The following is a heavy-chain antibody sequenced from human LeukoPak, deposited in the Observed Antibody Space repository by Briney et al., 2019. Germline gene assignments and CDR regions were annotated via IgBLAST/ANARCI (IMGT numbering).Heavy chain of an antibody. J-gene: IGHJ2*01. CDR3: ARERDIVVVTAISWYFDL. Sequence: ASVKVSCKASGYTYTRYYMYWVRQAPGQGLEWMGWINPNSGGTNYAQTVQGRVTMTRDTSISTAYMELSRLRSDDTAVYYCARERDIVVVTAISWYFDLWGRGTLVTVSS. V-gene: IGHV1-2*02. D-gene: IGHD2-21*02. CDR2: INPNSGGT. CDR1: GYTYTRYY.